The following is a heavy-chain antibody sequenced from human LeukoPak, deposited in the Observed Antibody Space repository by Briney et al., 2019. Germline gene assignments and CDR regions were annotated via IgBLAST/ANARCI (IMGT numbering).Heavy chain of an antibody. V-gene: IGHV4-31*03. Sequence: PSQTLSLTCCVPVGSIICGGYYSSWIRQPPGKGLERIGYIYYSGSTYYNPSLKSRDTISVDTSKNQFSLKLSSVTAADTAVYYCARGVPGGFDCLPYYFDYWGQGTLVTVSS. CDR3: ARGVPGGFDCLPYYFDY. CDR2: IYYSGST. J-gene: IGHJ4*02. D-gene: IGHD3-9*01. CDR1: VGSIICGGYY.